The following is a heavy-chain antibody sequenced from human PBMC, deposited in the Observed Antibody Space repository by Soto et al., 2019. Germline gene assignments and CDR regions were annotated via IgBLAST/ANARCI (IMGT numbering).Heavy chain of an antibody. CDR3: ARDFGRAYCGGDCPPDY. J-gene: IGHJ4*02. V-gene: IGHV3-33*01. CDR1: GFIFTNYG. CDR2: IWYDGSNE. Sequence: VQLLESGGGVVQPGRSLRLSCAASGFIFTNYGLHWVRQAPGKGLEWVALIWYDGSNEYYADSVKGRFTISRDNSKSMLYLQMNSLRAEDTAVYYCARDFGRAYCGGDCPPDYWGQGTLVTVSS. D-gene: IGHD2-21*02.